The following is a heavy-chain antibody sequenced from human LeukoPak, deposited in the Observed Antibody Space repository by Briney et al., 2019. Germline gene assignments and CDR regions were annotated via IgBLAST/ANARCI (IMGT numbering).Heavy chain of an antibody. V-gene: IGHV3-21*01. CDR2: ISSSSYI. D-gene: IGHD6-19*01. Sequence: GGSLRLSCAASGFVFSTYSMNWVRQAPGKGLEWVSSISSSSYIYYADSVKGRFTISRDNAKNSLYLQMNSLRAEDTAVYYCARGIAVAGFDYWGQGTLVTVSS. CDR1: GFVFSTYS. CDR3: ARGIAVAGFDY. J-gene: IGHJ4*02.